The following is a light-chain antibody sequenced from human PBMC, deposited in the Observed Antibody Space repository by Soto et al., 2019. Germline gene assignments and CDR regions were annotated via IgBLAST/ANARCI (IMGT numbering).Light chain of an antibody. J-gene: IGKJ4*01. CDR1: QEISNY. V-gene: IGKV1-33*01. Sequence: DIQMTESPSSLYASVGDRVTITCQASQEISNYLNWYQQKPGKAPKLLIYDASNLETGVPSRFSGSGSGTDFTFTISSLQPEDIAAYYCQQYDNLSLTFGGGTKVEIK. CDR3: QQYDNLSLT. CDR2: DAS.